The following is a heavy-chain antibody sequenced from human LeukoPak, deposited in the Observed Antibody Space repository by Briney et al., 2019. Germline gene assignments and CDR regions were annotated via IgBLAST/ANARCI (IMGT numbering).Heavy chain of an antibody. D-gene: IGHD1-26*01. Sequence: ASVKVSCKASGYTFTSYDINWVRQATGQGLEWMGWMNPNSGNTGYAQKFQGRVTMTRNTSISTAYMELSSLRSEDTAVYYCALSVGATMGFDYWGQGTLVTVSS. CDR1: GYTFTSYD. V-gene: IGHV1-8*01. CDR2: MNPNSGNT. CDR3: ALSVGATMGFDY. J-gene: IGHJ4*02.